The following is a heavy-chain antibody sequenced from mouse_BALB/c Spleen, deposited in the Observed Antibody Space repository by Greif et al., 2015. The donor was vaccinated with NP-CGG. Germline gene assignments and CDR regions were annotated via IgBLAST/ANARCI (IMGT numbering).Heavy chain of an antibody. CDR1: GYTFTDYA. CDR2: ISTYYGDA. Sequence: QVQLQQPGAELVRPGVSVKISCKGSGYTFTDYAMHWVKQSHAKSLEWIGVISTYYGDASYNQKFKGKATMTVDKSSSPAYMELARLTSEDSAIYYCARRGELTGTLGYCFDYWGQGTTLTVSS. CDR3: ARRGELTGTLGYCFDY. J-gene: IGHJ2*01. V-gene: IGHV1S137*01. D-gene: IGHD4-1*01.